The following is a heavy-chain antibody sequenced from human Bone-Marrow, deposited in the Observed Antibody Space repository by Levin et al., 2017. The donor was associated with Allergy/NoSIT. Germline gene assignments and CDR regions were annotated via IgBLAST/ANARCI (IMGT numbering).Heavy chain of an antibody. CDR1: GFTFNAYA. D-gene: IGHD1-26*01. Sequence: LSLTCAASGFTFNAYAMSWVRQAPGKGLEWVSGISGSGGSTYYADSVKGRFTISRDNSKNTVFLQMNSLRAEDTAIYYCAKDQRGNYYVVDYWGQGTLLTVSS. J-gene: IGHJ4*02. CDR2: ISGSGGST. CDR3: AKDQRGNYYVVDY. V-gene: IGHV3-23*01.